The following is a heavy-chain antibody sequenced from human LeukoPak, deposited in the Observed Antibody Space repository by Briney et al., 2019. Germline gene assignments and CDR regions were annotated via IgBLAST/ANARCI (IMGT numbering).Heavy chain of an antibody. CDR1: GGSISDYY. CDR2: IYYSGST. Sequence: SETLSLTCTVSGGSISDYYWTWIRQPPGKGLEWIGYIYYSGSTNYNPSLTSRVTISVDTSKNQFSLKLSSVTAAATAVYYCARVTGIGPGKGNRFDYWGQGTLVTVSS. J-gene: IGHJ4*02. D-gene: IGHD6-13*01. CDR3: ARVTGIGPGKGNRFDY. V-gene: IGHV4-59*01.